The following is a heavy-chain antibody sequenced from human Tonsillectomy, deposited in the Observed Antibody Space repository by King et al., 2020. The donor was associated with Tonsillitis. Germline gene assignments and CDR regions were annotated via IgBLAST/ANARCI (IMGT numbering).Heavy chain of an antibody. Sequence: VQLLESGGGLVQPGGSLRLSCAASGFTFSSYAMSWVRQAPGKGLEWVSAISGSGGSTYYADSVKGRFTISRDNSKNTLYLQMNSLRAEDTAVYYCAKKVAARTYYYYYYMDVWGKGTTVIVSS. CDR1: GFTFSSYA. D-gene: IGHD6-6*01. J-gene: IGHJ6*03. CDR3: AKKVAARTYYYYYYMDV. CDR2: ISGSGGST. V-gene: IGHV3-23*01.